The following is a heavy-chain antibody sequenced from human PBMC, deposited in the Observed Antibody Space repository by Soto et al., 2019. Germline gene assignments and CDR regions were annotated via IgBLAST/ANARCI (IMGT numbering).Heavy chain of an antibody. CDR2: IYYSGST. J-gene: IGHJ3*02. CDR1: GGSISSYY. CDR3: ARGFTVVTGFDI. D-gene: IGHD2-15*01. Sequence: SETLSLTCTVSGGSISSYYWSWIRQPPGKGLEWIGYIYYSGSTNYNPSLKSRVTISVDTSKNQFSLKLSSVTAADTAVYYCARGFTVVTGFDIWGQGTMVTVSS. V-gene: IGHV4-59*01.